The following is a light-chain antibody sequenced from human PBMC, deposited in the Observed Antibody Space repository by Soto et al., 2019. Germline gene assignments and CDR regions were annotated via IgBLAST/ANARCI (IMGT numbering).Light chain of an antibody. J-gene: IGKJ2*01. CDR3: QQYYSTPYT. CDR1: QSVLYSSNNKNY. Sequence: DIVMTQSPDSLAVSLGERATINCKSSQSVLYSSNNKNYLAWYQQKPGQPPKLLIYWATTRESGVPDPFSGDGSGTNFTLAISSLQDEDVAVYYCQQYYSTPYTFGQGTKLEIK. V-gene: IGKV4-1*01. CDR2: WAT.